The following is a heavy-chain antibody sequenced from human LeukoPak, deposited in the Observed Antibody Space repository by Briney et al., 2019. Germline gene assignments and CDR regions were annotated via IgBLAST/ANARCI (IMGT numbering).Heavy chain of an antibody. CDR3: AKDVGQLVRQYYFDY. Sequence: PGGSLRLSCAASGFTFSSYGMHWVRQAPGKGLEWVAVISYDGSNKYYADSVKGRFTISRDNSKNTLYLQMNSLRAEDTAVYYCAKDVGQLVRQYYFDYWGQGTLVTVSS. CDR2: ISYDGSNK. J-gene: IGHJ4*02. D-gene: IGHD6-6*01. CDR1: GFTFSSYG. V-gene: IGHV3-30*18.